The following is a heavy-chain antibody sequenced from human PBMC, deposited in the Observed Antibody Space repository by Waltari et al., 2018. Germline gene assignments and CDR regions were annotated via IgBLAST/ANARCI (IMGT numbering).Heavy chain of an antibody. V-gene: IGHV6-1*01. CDR1: GDSVSRYGAA. J-gene: IGHJ3*02. Sequence: QVQLQQSGPGLVKPSQTLSLTCAISGDSVSRYGAAWNWIRQSPSRGLEWLGREYYRSKWSNDYAVSVKSRITINPDTSKNQFSLQLHSVTPDDTAVYYCASGRDSAFDIWGQGTIVTVSS. CDR3: ASGRDSAFDI. D-gene: IGHD3-10*01. CDR2: EYYRSKWSN.